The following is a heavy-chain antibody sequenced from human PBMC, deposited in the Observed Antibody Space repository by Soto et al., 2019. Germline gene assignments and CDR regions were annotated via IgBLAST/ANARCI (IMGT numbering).Heavy chain of an antibody. CDR3: ARVAAAGPEDPKYYYYYYGMDV. V-gene: IGHV1-18*01. CDR2: ISAYNGNT. J-gene: IGHJ6*02. D-gene: IGHD6-13*01. CDR1: TSYG. Sequence: TSYGISWVRQAPGQGLEWMGWISAYNGNTNYAQKLQGRVTMTTDTSTSTAYMELRSLRSDDTAVYYCARVAAAGPEDPKYYYYYYGMDVWGQGTTVTVSS.